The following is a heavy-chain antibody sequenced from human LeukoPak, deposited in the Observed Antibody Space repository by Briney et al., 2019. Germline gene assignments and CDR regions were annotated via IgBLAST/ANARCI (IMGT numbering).Heavy chain of an antibody. CDR3: ARDSQSLGNYYYYMDV. Sequence: GSLRLSCAASGFTFSSYRMYWVRQAPGKGLVWVSSISSSSSYIYYADSVKGRFTISRDNAKNSLYLQMNSLRAEDTAVYYCARDSQSLGNYYYYMDVWGKGTTVTVSS. V-gene: IGHV3-21*01. J-gene: IGHJ6*03. D-gene: IGHD3-16*01. CDR2: ISSSSSYI. CDR1: GFTFSSYR.